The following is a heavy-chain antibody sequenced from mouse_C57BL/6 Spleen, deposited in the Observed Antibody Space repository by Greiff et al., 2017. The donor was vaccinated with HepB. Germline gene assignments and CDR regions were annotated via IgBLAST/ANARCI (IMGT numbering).Heavy chain of an antibody. CDR1: GFTFSDYG. D-gene: IGHD2-2*01. Sequence: DVQLQESGGGLVQPGGSLKLSCAASGFTFSDYGMAWVRQAPRKGPEWVAFISNLAYSIYYADTVTGRFTISRENAKNTLYLEMSSLRSEDTAMYYCARHGSYGYDMDYWGQGTSVTVSS. CDR3: ARHGSYGYDMDY. V-gene: IGHV5-15*01. CDR2: ISNLAYSI. J-gene: IGHJ4*01.